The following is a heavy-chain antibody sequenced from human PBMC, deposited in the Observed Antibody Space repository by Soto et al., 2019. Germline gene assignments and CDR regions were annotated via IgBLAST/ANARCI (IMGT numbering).Heavy chain of an antibody. CDR3: ARDPWAADY. V-gene: IGHV3-66*01. Sequence: GASVKVSCKASGYTFTSYYMHWVRQAPGQGLEWVSVIYSGGSTFYADSVRGRFTISRDNSKNTVNLQMNSLRAEDTAVYYCARDPWAADYWGQGTLVTVSS. D-gene: IGHD3-16*01. CDR1: GYTFTSYY. J-gene: IGHJ4*02. CDR2: IYSGGST.